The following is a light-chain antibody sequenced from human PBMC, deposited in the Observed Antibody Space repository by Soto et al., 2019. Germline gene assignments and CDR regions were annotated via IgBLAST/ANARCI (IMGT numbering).Light chain of an antibody. CDR2: GAS. CDR1: QSIANY. CDR3: HSRA. J-gene: IGKJ5*01. Sequence: DIQMTQSPSSLSAYVGDRVIITCRASQSIANYLNWYQQRPGKAPKLLIYGASTLHSGVPSNFSGSGSGTDFTLTISGLQLEDFATYFCHSRAFGQGTRLEIK. V-gene: IGKV1-39*01.